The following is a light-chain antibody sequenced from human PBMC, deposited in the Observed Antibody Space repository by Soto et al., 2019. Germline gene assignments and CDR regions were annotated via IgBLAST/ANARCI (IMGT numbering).Light chain of an antibody. CDR2: GAS. Sequence: EIVLTQSPGTLSLSPGERATLSCRASQSVSSSYLAWYQQKPGQAPRLLIYGASSRATGIPDRFSGSGSGTDFTLTISRLEPEDVAVYYCQQSSSSPITFGQGTRLEIK. CDR1: QSVSSSY. V-gene: IGKV3-20*01. CDR3: QQSSSSPIT. J-gene: IGKJ5*01.